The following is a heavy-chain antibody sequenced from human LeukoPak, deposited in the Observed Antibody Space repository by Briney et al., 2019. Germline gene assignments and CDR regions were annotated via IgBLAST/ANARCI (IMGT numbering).Heavy chain of an antibody. Sequence: GGSLRLSCAASGFTFSSYGMHWVRQAPGKGLEWVAVISDDGSNKYYVDSVKGRFTISRDNSKNTLYLQMNSLRAEDTAVYYCAKDDCSGGSCYLIYFDYWGQGTLVTVSS. D-gene: IGHD2-15*01. CDR3: AKDDCSGGSCYLIYFDY. J-gene: IGHJ4*02. CDR2: ISDDGSNK. CDR1: GFTFSSYG. V-gene: IGHV3-30*18.